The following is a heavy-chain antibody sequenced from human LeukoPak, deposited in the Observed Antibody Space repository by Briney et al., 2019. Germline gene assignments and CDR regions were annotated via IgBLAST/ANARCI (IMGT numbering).Heavy chain of an antibody. CDR3: ARDGIVGPNGY. D-gene: IGHD1-26*01. CDR1: GGSISSGGYY. V-gene: IGHV4-30-2*01. J-gene: IGHJ4*02. CDR2: IYHSGST. Sequence: SQTLSLTCTVSGGSISSGGYYWSWIRQPPGKGLEWIGYIYHSGSTYYNPSLKSRVTISVDRSKNQFSLKLSSVTAADTAAYYCARDGIVGPNGYWGQGTLVTVSS.